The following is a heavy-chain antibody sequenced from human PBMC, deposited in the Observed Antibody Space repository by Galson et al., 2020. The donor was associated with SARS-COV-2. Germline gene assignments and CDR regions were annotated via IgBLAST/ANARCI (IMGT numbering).Heavy chain of an antibody. CDR2: VYHVETI. D-gene: IGHD3-3*01. CDR1: GDSITSGFY. CDR3: VRQVYDFWGGYYQYYFDS. J-gene: IGHJ4*02. V-gene: IGHV4-38-2*02. Sequence: SETLYLTCTVYGDSITSGFYWAWVRQSPGKGLEWIGSVYHVETIFYNPSLKGRLTLSVDTPNNQFSLRVKSVTASDTAVYYCVRQVYDFWGGYYQYYFDSWGQGTLVAVSS.